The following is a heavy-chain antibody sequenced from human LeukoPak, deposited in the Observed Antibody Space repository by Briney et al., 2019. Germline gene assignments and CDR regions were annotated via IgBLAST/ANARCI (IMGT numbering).Heavy chain of an antibody. CDR1: GFTFSYYG. CDR2: ISGRAGST. V-gene: IGHV3-23*01. Sequence: GGSLRLSCAASGFTFSYYGMHWVRQAPGKGLEWVSAISGRAGSTDYADSVKGRFTISRDNSKNTLYLQMNSLRAEDTAVYYCAKGGAARFDYWGQGTLVTVSS. CDR3: AKGGAARFDY. D-gene: IGHD5-18*01. J-gene: IGHJ4*02.